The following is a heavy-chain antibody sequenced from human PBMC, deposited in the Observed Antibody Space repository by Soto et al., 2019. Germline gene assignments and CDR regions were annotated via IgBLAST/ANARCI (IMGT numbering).Heavy chain of an antibody. CDR1: GFTFSNAW. CDR3: TTDRPYYDSSGYLFSVHFDY. V-gene: IGHV3-15*07. D-gene: IGHD3-22*01. CDR2: IKSKTDGGTT. J-gene: IGHJ4*02. Sequence: GVSLRLSCAASGFTFSNAWMNWVRQAPGKGLEWVGRIKSKTDGGTTDYAAPVKGRFTISRDDSKNTLYLQMNSLKTEDTAVYYCTTDRPYYDSSGYLFSVHFDYWGQGTLVTVSS.